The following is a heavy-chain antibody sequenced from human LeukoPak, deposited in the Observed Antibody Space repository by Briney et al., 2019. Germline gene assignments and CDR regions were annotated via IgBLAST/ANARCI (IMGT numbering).Heavy chain of an antibody. CDR2: ISSSSSSTI. J-gene: IGHJ2*01. Sequence: GGSLRLSCAASGFTFSSYSMNWVRQAPGKGLEWVSYISSSSSSTIYYADSVKGRFTISRDNAKNSLYLQMNSLRAEDTAVYYCARDLYDVGSSWNDWYFDLWGRGTLVTVSS. CDR1: GFTFSSYS. V-gene: IGHV3-48*01. D-gene: IGHD6-13*01. CDR3: ARDLYDVGSSWNDWYFDL.